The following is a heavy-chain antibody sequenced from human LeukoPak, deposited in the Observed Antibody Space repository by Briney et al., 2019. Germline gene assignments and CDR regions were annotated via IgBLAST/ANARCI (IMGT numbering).Heavy chain of an antibody. Sequence: SETLSLTCTVSGGSISSSSYYWGWIRQPPGKGLEWIGSIYYSGSTYYNPSLKSRVTISVDTSKNKFSLKLSSVTAADTAVYYCARLDLSWLLSARGIDYWGQGTLVTVSS. CDR2: IYYSGST. V-gene: IGHV4-39*01. CDR3: ARLDLSWLLSARGIDY. J-gene: IGHJ4*02. D-gene: IGHD3-3*01. CDR1: GGSISSSSYY.